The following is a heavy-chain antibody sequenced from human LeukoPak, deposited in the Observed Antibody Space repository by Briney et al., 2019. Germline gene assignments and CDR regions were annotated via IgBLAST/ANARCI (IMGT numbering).Heavy chain of an antibody. CDR2: ISYGGSTI. V-gene: IGHV3-11*01. Sequence: PGGSLRLSCAASGFTFSDYYMSWIRQAPGKGLEWVSYISYGGSTIYYADSVKGRFTISRDNAKNSPYLQMNSLRDEDTAVYYCARKGRYSYGPLDYWGQGTLVTVSS. D-gene: IGHD5-18*01. CDR1: GFTFSDYY. J-gene: IGHJ4*02. CDR3: ARKGRYSYGPLDY.